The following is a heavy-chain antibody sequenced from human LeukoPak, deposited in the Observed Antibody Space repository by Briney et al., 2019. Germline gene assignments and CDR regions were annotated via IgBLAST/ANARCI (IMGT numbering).Heavy chain of an antibody. J-gene: IGHJ4*02. CDR3: AKDGYKLYYFDY. V-gene: IGHV3-30*02. CDR1: GFTFSSYG. Sequence: GGSLRLSXAASGFTFSSYGMHWVRQAPGKGLEWVAFIQYDGSNKYYADSVKGRFTISRDNSKNTLYLQMNSLRAEDTAVYYCAKDGYKLYYFDYWGQGTLVTVSS. D-gene: IGHD5-24*01. CDR2: IQYDGSNK.